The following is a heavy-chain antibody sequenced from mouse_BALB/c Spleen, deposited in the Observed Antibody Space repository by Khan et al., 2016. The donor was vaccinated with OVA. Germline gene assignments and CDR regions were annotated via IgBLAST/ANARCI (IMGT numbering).Heavy chain of an antibody. CDR2: IDPYDSET. J-gene: IGHJ3*01. CDR1: GYTFTSYW. V-gene: IGHV1-52*01. Sequence: QVQLQQPGAELVRPGASVKLSCEASGYTFTSYWMNWVKQSPEQGLEWSGRIDPYDSETHYNQNFKDKAILTVDKSSSTAYMQLSSLTSEDSAVYYWARSPFAYWGQGTLVTVSA. CDR3: ARSPFAY.